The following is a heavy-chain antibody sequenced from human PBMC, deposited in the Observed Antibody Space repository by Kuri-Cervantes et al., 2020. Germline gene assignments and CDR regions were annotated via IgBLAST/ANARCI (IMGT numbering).Heavy chain of an antibody. CDR2: TYYRSKWYN. CDR1: GDSVSSNSAA. CDR3: ARYSSPKPSDDAFDI. V-gene: IGHV6-1*01. Sequence: LRLSCAISGDSVSSNSAAWNWIRQSPSRGLEWLGRTYYRSKWYNDYAVSVKSRITINPDTSKNQFSLQLNSVTPEDTAVYYCARYSSPKPSDDAFDIWGQGTMVTVSS. J-gene: IGHJ3*02. D-gene: IGHD6-13*01.